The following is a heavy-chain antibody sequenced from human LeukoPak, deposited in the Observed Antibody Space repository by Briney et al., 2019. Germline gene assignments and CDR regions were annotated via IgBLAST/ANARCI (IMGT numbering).Heavy chain of an antibody. V-gene: IGHV3-49*04. Sequence: PGGSLRLSCTTSGFTFGDSAMSWVRQAPGTGLEWVSFIGSKRYGETTQYAASVKGRFTVSGDDSKNIAYLHMNSVTTGDTAVYYCTSLTRGYSGYYYYGLDVWGQGTTVIVSS. CDR3: TSLTRGYSGYYYYGLDV. D-gene: IGHD5-12*01. CDR2: IGSKRYGETT. CDR1: GFTFGDSA. J-gene: IGHJ6*02.